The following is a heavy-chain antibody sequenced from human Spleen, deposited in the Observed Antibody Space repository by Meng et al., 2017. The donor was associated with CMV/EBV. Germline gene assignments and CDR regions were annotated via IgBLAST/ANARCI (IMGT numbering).Heavy chain of an antibody. D-gene: IGHD1-20*01. CDR2: IIPILGIA. CDR3: ARGLTGAGDAFDI. J-gene: IGHJ3*02. Sequence: SVKVSCKASGGTFSSYTISWVRQAPGQGLEWMGRIIPILGIANYAQKFQGRVTITADKSTSTAYMELSSLRSEDTAVYYCARGLTGAGDAFDIWGQGTMVTVS. CDR1: GGTFSSYT. V-gene: IGHV1-69*02.